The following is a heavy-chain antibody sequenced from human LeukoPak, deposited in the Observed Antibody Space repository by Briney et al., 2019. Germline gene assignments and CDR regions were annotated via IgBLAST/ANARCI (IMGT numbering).Heavy chain of an antibody. CDR2: ISRSGTNI. J-gene: IGHJ4*02. CDR3: ARMGGNLSR. D-gene: IGHD1-26*01. Sequence: GGSLRPSCVASGFTFSTSDMNWVRQAPGKGQDWVSYISRSGTNIYYAESVKGRFTISRDNAKKSLYLQMNSLRVEDTAVYYCARMGGNLSRWGQGTLVTVSS. V-gene: IGHV3-48*03. CDR1: GFTFSTSD.